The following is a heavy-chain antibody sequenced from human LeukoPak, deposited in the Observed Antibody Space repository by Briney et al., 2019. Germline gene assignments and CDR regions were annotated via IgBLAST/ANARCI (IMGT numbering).Heavy chain of an antibody. CDR2: IRYDGSNK. V-gene: IGHV3-30*02. Sequence: GGSLRLSCAASGFTFTSFAMSWVRQAPGKGLEWVAFIRYDGSNKYYADSVKGRFTISRDNSKNTLYLQMNSLRAEDTAVYYCAKDQNGATDDEYFDYWGQGTLVTVSS. J-gene: IGHJ4*02. CDR1: GFTFTSFA. CDR3: AKDQNGATDDEYFDY. D-gene: IGHD5-12*01.